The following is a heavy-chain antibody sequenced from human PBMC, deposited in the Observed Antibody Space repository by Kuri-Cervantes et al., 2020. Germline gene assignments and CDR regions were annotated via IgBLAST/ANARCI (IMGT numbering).Heavy chain of an antibody. J-gene: IGHJ6*02. D-gene: IGHD2-2*01. Sequence: GSLSLSCTVSGGSLSSCSYYWSWIRQPPGKGLECIGYIYYSGTTNYNPPLKSRVTLSVDTSKIQFSLKLSSVTAADTAVYYCARGVVPAAISTYYYYYGMDVWGQGTTVTVSS. CDR3: ARGVVPAAISTYYYYYGMDV. V-gene: IGHV4-61*01. CDR1: GGSLSSCSYY. CDR2: IYYSGTT.